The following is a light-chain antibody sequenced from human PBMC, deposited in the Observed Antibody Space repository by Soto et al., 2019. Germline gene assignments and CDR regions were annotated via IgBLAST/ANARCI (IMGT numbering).Light chain of an antibody. Sequence: QSVVTRPPSVSAAPGQKVTISCSGSSWNTGNNYVSWYQQLPGTAPKLLIYENDKRPSGIPDRFSGSKSGTSATLGITGLQTGDEADYYCATWDSSLSAGLFGTGTKVTVL. J-gene: IGLJ1*01. V-gene: IGLV1-51*02. CDR2: END. CDR1: SWNTGNNY. CDR3: ATWDSSLSAGL.